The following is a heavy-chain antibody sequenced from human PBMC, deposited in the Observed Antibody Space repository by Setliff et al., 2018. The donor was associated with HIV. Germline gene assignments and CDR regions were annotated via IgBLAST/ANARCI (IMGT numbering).Heavy chain of an antibody. CDR3: AAVTTYGP. CDR2: IKPDGSDK. V-gene: IGHV3-7*01. Sequence: PGGSLRLSCAASGFTFANAWMNWFRQAPGKGLEWVASIKPDGSDKHYADPVLGRFTISRDNPRNSLYLQMDSLRAEDTAVYYCAAVTTYGPWGQGTLVTVSS. D-gene: IGHD4-17*01. CDR1: GFTFANAW. J-gene: IGHJ5*02.